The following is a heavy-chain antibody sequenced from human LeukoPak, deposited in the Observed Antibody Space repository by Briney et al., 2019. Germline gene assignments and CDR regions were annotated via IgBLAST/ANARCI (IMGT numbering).Heavy chain of an antibody. CDR1: GYTFTTYG. CDR3: ARDHGIAAAGTGNWYFDL. J-gene: IGHJ2*01. V-gene: IGHV1-2*02. CDR2: INPNSGGT. D-gene: IGHD6-13*01. Sequence: ASVKVSCKASGYTFTTYGISWVRQAPGQGLEWMGWINPNSGGTNYAQKFQGRVTMTRDTSISTAYIELSRLRSDDTAVYYCARDHGIAAAGTGNWYFDLWGRGTLVTVSS.